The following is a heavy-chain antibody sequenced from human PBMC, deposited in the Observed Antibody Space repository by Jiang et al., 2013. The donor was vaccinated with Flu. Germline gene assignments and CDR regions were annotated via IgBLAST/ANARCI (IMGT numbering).Heavy chain of an antibody. CDR2: IYYSGST. CDR1: GGSISSSSYY. D-gene: IGHD3-9*01. V-gene: IGHV4-39*07. J-gene: IGHJ4*02. CDR3: ARRVDYDILTGYGTPFDY. Sequence: LLKPSETLSLTCTVSGGSISSSSYYWGWIRQPPGKGLEWIGSIYYSGSTYYNPSLKSRVTISVDTSKNQFSLKLSSVTAADTAVYYCARRVDYDILTGYGTPFDYWGQGTLVTVSS.